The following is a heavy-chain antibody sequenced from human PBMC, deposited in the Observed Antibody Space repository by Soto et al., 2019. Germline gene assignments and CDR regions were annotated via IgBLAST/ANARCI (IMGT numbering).Heavy chain of an antibody. J-gene: IGHJ3*02. Sequence: ASVKVSCKASGYTFTSYGISWVRQAPGQGLEWMGWISAYNGNTNYAQKPQGRVTMTTDTSTSTAYMELRSLRSDDTAVYYCARDWRDYGGNSEAFDIWGQGTMVTVSS. D-gene: IGHD4-17*01. CDR1: GYTFTSYG. V-gene: IGHV1-18*01. CDR3: ARDWRDYGGNSEAFDI. CDR2: ISAYNGNT.